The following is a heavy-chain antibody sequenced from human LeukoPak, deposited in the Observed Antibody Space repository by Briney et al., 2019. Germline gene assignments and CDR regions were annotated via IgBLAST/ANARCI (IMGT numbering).Heavy chain of an antibody. CDR3: ARDVGFSPDR. CDR2: ISPDGTVT. V-gene: IGHV3-74*01. J-gene: IGHJ1*01. CDR1: GFALSDSW. Sequence: GGSLRLSCVASGFALSDSWMHWVRQTPGKGLVWVSHISPDGTVTNYADFVKGRFIISRDNARNTVFLQINSLRAEDTSVYFCARDVGFSPDRWGQGTLVTVSS. D-gene: IGHD1-14*01.